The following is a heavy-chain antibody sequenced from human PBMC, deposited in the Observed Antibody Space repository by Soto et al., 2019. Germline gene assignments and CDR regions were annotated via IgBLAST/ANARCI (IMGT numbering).Heavy chain of an antibody. D-gene: IGHD2-2*01. CDR1: GYTFTSYA. CDR3: AGGPRSTEYHIDY. V-gene: IGHV1-3*01. J-gene: IGHJ4*02. Sequence: QVQLVQSGAEVKKPGASVKVSCKASGYTFTSYAVHWVRQAPGQRLEWMRLINADNGNTKYSQKFQGRVSLNRDTSASSAYMELSSLTAQDTAVYYCAGGPRSTEYHIDYWGQETLVIGSS. CDR2: INADNGNT.